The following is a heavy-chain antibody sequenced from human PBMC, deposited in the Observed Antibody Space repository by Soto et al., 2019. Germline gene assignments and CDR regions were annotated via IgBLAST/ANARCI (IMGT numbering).Heavy chain of an antibody. CDR3: ARGEYSSQTHLDY. CDR1: GFTFSSYG. D-gene: IGHD6-6*01. J-gene: IGHJ4*02. V-gene: IGHV3-33*01. Sequence: QVQLVESGGGVVQPGRSLRLSCAASGFTFSSYGMHWVRQAPGKGLEWVAVIWYDGSNKYYADSVKGRFTISRDNSKNTLYLQMNSLRAEDTAVYYCARGEYSSQTHLDYWGQGTLVTFSS. CDR2: IWYDGSNK.